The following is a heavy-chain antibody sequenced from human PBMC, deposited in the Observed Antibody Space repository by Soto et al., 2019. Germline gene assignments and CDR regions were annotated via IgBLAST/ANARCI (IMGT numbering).Heavy chain of an antibody. CDR2: INPNSGGT. D-gene: IGHD3-22*01. CDR3: ACSYYYDSSGSFDY. Sequence: ASVKVSCKASGYTFTGYYMHRVRQAPGQGLEWMGWINPNSGGTNYAQKFQGWVTTTRDTSISTAYMELSRLRSDDTAVYYCACSYYYDSSGSFDYWGQGTLVTVSS. J-gene: IGHJ4*02. V-gene: IGHV1-2*04. CDR1: GYTFTGYY.